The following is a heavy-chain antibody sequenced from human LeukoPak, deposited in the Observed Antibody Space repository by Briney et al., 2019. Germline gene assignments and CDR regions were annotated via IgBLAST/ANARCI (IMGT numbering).Heavy chain of an antibody. V-gene: IGHV1-69*01. D-gene: IGHD3-10*01. J-gene: IGHJ4*02. CDR2: IIPIFGTA. CDR3: ARDLQRITMVRGVMAIFDY. CDR1: GGTFSSYA. Sequence: SVKVSCKASGGTFSSYAISWVRQAPGQGLEWMGGIIPIFGTANYAQKFQGRVTITADESTSTAYMELSSLRSEDTAVYYCARDLQRITMVRGVMAIFDYWGQGTLVTVSS.